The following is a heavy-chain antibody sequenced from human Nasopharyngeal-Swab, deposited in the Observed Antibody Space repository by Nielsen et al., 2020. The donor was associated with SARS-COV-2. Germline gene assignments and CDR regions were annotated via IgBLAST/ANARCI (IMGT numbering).Heavy chain of an antibody. CDR2: ISGSSGSM. J-gene: IGHJ4*02. CDR3: ARDDSVEATAHFDH. D-gene: IGHD1-26*01. V-gene: IGHV3-48*01. Sequence: GSLKISCATSGFTFSSYTMNWVRQAPGKGLEWVSTISGSSGSMHYADSVKGRFTISRDNAKDSLYLQMNTLRAEDSAVYYCARDDSVEATAHFDHWGQGTLVTVSA. CDR1: GFTFSSYT.